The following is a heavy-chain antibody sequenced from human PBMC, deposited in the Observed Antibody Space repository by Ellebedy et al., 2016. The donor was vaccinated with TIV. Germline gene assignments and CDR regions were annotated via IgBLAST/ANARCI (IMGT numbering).Heavy chain of an antibody. V-gene: IGHV3-9*01. J-gene: IGHJ6*02. Sequence: SLKISCAASGFTFDDYAMHWVRQAPGKGLEWVSGISWNSGTIGYADSVKGRFTISRDNAKKSLYLQMNRLRHEDTALYYCTKDIRYCGGDCYEVDYFYGFHVWGQGTTVTVSS. D-gene: IGHD2-21*02. CDR2: ISWNSGTI. CDR3: TKDIRYCGGDCYEVDYFYGFHV. CDR1: GFTFDDYA.